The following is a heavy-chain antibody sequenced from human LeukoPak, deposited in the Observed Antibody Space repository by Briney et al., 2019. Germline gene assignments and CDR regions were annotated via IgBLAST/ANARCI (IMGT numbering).Heavy chain of an antibody. V-gene: IGHV3-21*01. J-gene: IGHJ6*02. Sequence: PGGSLRLSCAAFGFTFSSYSMNWVRQAPGKGLEWVSAISSSSSYIYYADSMKGRFTISRDNAKNSLYLQMNSLRAEDTAVYYCARDGMDVWGQGTTVTVSS. CDR2: ISSSSSYI. CDR1: GFTFSSYS. CDR3: ARDGMDV.